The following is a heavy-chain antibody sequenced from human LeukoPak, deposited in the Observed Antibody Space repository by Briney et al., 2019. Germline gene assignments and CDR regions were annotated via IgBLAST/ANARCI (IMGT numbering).Heavy chain of an antibody. CDR2: INHSGST. Sequence: SETLSLTCAVYGGSFSGYYWSWIRQPPGKGLEWIGEINHSGSTNYNPSLKSRVTISVDTSKNQFSLKLSSVTDADTAVYYCARRASLWSGLSDAFDIWGQGTMVTVSS. D-gene: IGHD3-3*01. CDR3: ARRASLWSGLSDAFDI. V-gene: IGHV4-34*01. CDR1: GGSFSGYY. J-gene: IGHJ3*02.